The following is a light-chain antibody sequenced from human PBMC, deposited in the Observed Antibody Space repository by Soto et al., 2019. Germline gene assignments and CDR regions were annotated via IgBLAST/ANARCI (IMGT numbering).Light chain of an antibody. CDR2: GNS. Sequence: QYVLTQPPSVSGAPGQRVTISCTGGSSNIGAGYDVHWYQQLPGTAPKLLISGNSNRPSGVPDRFSGSKSATSASLAITGLQAEDEADYYCQSYDSSLSGSVFGGGTKLTVL. CDR1: SSNIGAGYD. CDR3: QSYDSSLSGSV. J-gene: IGLJ2*01. V-gene: IGLV1-40*01.